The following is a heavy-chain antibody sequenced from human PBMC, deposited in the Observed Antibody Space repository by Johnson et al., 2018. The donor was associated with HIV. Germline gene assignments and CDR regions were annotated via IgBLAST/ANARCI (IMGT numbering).Heavy chain of an antibody. V-gene: IGHV3-7*05. CDR3: AREGLLIAAAGAFDI. D-gene: IGHD6-13*01. CDR2: IKQDGSEK. J-gene: IGHJ3*02. Sequence: VQLVESGGGLVQPGGSLRLSCAASGFTFSSYGLSWVRQAPGKGLEWVANIKQDGSEKYYVDSVKGRFTISRDNAKNSLYLQMNSLRAEDTAVYYCAREGLLIAAAGAFDIWGQGTMVTVSS. CDR1: GFTFSSYG.